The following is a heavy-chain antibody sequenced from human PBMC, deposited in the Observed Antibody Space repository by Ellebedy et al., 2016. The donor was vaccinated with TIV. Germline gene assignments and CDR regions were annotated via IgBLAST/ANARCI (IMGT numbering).Heavy chain of an antibody. Sequence: AASVKVSCKTSGYTFTRNALHWVRQAPGQRLEWMGWINAGNGNTKYSQRFQGKVTITSDTSASTAYMELSSLISEDTAVHYCEREVMAAVGLQPNFDYWGQGTLVTVSS. J-gene: IGHJ4*02. V-gene: IGHV1-3*01. CDR2: INAGNGNT. D-gene: IGHD6-13*01. CDR1: GYTFTRNA. CDR3: EREVMAAVGLQPNFDY.